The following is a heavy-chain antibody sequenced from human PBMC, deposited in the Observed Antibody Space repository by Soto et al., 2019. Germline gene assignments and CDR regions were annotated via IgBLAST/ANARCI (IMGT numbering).Heavy chain of an antibody. CDR1: GGSPSRGGYF. CDR3: ASFRCSGGSCALSP. Sequence: ASEDLCPPLTGSGGSPSRGGYFLSWIRQPPGKGLEWIGYIYYSGSTYYNPSLKSRVTISVDTSKNQFSLKLSSVTAADTAVYYCASFRCSGGSCALSPWGQGTLVTVSS. J-gene: IGHJ5*02. V-gene: IGHV4-30-4*01. D-gene: IGHD2-15*01. CDR2: IYYSGST.